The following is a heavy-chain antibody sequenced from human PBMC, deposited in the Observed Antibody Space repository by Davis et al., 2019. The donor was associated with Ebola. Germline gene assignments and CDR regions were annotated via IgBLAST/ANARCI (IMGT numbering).Heavy chain of an antibody. CDR2: IYYTGNA. D-gene: IGHD3-16*01. J-gene: IGHJ4*02. CDR1: GVSISTHY. Sequence: PSETLSLTCTVSGVSISTHYWSWIRQPPGKRLEWIGSIYYTGNAYYNSSLASRATISVDTSKNQLSLKLRSVTAADTAMYYCAERGGSVWGQGTLVTVSS. V-gene: IGHV4-59*11. CDR3: AERGGSV.